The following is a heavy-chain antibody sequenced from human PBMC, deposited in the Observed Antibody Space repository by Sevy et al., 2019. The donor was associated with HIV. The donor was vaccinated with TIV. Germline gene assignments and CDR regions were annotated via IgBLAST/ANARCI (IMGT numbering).Heavy chain of an antibody. V-gene: IGHV1-24*01. CDR1: GYSLRKSS. D-gene: IGHD2-15*01. CDR3: ATVGLGYYSGSSYYQGDWFDP. J-gene: IGHJ5*02. CDR2: LDPGNGEI. Sequence: ASVKVSCKVFGYSLRKSSMHWVRQAPGKGLEWMGSLDPGNGEITYAQTLQGRVTMTEDTSTDTAYMELSSLTSEDTATYYCATVGLGYYSGSSYYQGDWFDPWGQGTLVTVSS.